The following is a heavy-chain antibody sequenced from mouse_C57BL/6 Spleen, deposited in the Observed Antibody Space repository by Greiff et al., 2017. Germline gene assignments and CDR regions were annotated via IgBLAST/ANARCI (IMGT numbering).Heavy chain of an antibody. CDR1: GFSLTSYG. CDR2: IWRGGST. J-gene: IGHJ3*01. CDR3: AKKGDGYYVSALAY. Sequence: VKLMESGPGLVQPSQSLSITCTVSGFSLTSYGVHWVRQSPGKGLEWLGVIWRGGSTDYNAAFMSRLSITKDNSKSQVFLKMNSLQADDTAIYYCAKKGDGYYVSALAYWGQGTLVTVSA. D-gene: IGHD2-3*01. V-gene: IGHV2-5*01.